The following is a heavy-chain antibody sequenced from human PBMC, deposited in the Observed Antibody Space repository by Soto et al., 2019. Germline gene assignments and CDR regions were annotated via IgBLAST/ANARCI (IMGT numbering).Heavy chain of an antibody. Sequence: SETLSLTCTVSGGSIRSSSYYWGWIHKPPGKGLEWIGSIYYSGSTYYNPSLKSRVIISVDTSKNQFSLKLSSVTAADTAVYFCARLPELLRFIDNWGQGTLVTVSS. V-gene: IGHV4-39*01. D-gene: IGHD1-26*01. CDR1: GGSIRSSSYY. J-gene: IGHJ4*02. CDR3: ARLPELLRFIDN. CDR2: IYYSGST.